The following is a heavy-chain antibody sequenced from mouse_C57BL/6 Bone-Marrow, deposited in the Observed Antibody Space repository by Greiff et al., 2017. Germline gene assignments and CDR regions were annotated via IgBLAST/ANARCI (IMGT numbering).Heavy chain of an antibody. V-gene: IGHV1-72*01. D-gene: IGHD2-1*01. J-gene: IGHJ2*01. Sequence: LQESGAELVKPGASVKLSCKASGYTFTSYWMHWVKQRPGRGLEWIGRIDPNSGGTKYNEKFKSKATLPVDKPSSTVDMQISSVTSEDSAVYYCTRYGNYGDYWGQGTTLTVSS. CDR1: GYTFTSYW. CDR2: IDPNSGGT. CDR3: TRYGNYGDY.